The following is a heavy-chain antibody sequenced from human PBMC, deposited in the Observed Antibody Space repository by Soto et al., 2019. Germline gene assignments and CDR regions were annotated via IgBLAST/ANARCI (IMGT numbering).Heavy chain of an antibody. CDR2: ISAYNGNT. CDR3: ARGDCTNGVCYRDDDAFDI. CDR1: GYTFTSYG. J-gene: IGHJ3*02. D-gene: IGHD2-8*01. Sequence: VASVKVSCKASGYTFTSYGISWVRQAPGQGLEWMGWISAYNGNTKYSQKFQGRVTITRDTSASTAYMELSSLRSEDTAVYYCARGDCTNGVCYRDDDAFDIWGQGTMVTVS. V-gene: IGHV1-18*04.